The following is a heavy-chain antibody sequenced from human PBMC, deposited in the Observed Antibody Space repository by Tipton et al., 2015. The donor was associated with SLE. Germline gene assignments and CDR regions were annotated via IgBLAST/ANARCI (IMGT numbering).Heavy chain of an antibody. J-gene: IGHJ5*02. CDR1: GFTFSSYW. V-gene: IGHV3-7*01. Sequence: SLRLSCAASGFTFSSYWMSWVRQAPGKGLEWEANIKQDGSEKYYVDSVKGRFTISRDNSKNTLYLQMSSLRAEDTAVYYCVKVSSSSWYKGWFDPWGQGTLVTVSS. CDR2: IKQDGSEK. CDR3: VKVSSSSWYKGWFDP. D-gene: IGHD6-13*01.